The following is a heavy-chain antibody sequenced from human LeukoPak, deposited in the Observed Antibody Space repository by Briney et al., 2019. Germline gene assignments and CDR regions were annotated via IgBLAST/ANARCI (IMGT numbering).Heavy chain of an antibody. D-gene: IGHD5-24*01. CDR2: ISSSSSYI. V-gene: IGHV3-21*01. J-gene: IGHJ4*02. CDR1: GFTFSSYS. Sequence: GGSLRLSCAASGFTFSSYSMSWVRQAPGKGLEWVSSISSSSSYIYYADSVKGRFTISRDNAKNSLYLQMNSLRAEDTAVYYCARGGDGYNNVDYWGQGTLVTVSS. CDR3: ARGGDGYNNVDY.